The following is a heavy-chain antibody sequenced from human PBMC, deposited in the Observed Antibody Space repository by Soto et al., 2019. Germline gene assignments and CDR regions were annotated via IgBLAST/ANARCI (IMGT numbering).Heavy chain of an antibody. Sequence: QVQLVESGGGVVQPGRSLRLSCAASGFTFSSYGMHWVRQAPGKGLEWVAVISYDGSNKYYADSVKGRFTISRDNSKNPLYLQMNSLRAEDTAVYYCAKGGFAYYDFGRWFDPWGQGTLVTVSS. J-gene: IGHJ5*02. CDR2: ISYDGSNK. D-gene: IGHD3-3*01. CDR1: GFTFSSYG. CDR3: AKGGFAYYDFGRWFDP. V-gene: IGHV3-30*18.